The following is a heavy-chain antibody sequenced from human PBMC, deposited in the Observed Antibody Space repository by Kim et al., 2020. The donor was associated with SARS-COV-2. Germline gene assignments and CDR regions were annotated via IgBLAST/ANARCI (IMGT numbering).Heavy chain of an antibody. J-gene: IGHJ4*02. CDR3: ARRTSGLDY. V-gene: IGHV5-51*01. CDR2: IYPGDSDT. Sequence: GESLKISCKGSGYTFSIYWIGWVRQMPGKGLEWMGIIYPGDSDTSYSPSFQGQVTISVDKSISTAYLQWGSLKASDSAMYYCARRTSGLDYWGQGTPVTVSS. D-gene: IGHD2-8*01. CDR1: GYTFSIYW.